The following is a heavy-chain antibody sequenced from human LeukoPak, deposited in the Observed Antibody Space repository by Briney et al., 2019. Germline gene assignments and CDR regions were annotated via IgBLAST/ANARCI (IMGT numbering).Heavy chain of an antibody. CDR3: ARDFPQPPPYNRTPYYYGMDV. J-gene: IGHJ6*02. V-gene: IGHV3-30*04. D-gene: IGHD2/OR15-2a*01. CDR1: GFTFSSYA. CDR2: ISYDGSNK. Sequence: PGGSLRLSCAASGFTFSSYAMHWVRQAPGKGLEWVAVISYDGSNKYYADSVKGRFTISRDNSKNTLYLQMNSLRAEDTAVYYCARDFPQPPPYNRTPYYYGMDVWGQGTTVTVSS.